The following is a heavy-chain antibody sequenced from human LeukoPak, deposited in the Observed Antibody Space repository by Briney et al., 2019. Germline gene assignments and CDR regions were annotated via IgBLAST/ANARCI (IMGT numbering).Heavy chain of an antibody. D-gene: IGHD3-22*01. V-gene: IGHV4-38-2*02. CDR3: ARVPYYYDSSGHYSGYFDY. Sequence: SETLSLTCTVSGYSISSGYYWGWIRQIPGKGLEWIGRGFHDGDTHYNPSLKSRVTMSVDTSKNQFSLKLSSVTAADTAVYYCARVPYYYDSSGHYSGYFDYWGQGTLVTVSS. J-gene: IGHJ4*02. CDR1: GYSISSGYY. CDR2: GFHDGDT.